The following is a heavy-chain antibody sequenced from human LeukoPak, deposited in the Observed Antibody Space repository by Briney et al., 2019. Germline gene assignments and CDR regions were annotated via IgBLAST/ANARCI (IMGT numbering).Heavy chain of an antibody. Sequence: GSLRLSCAASGFTFSSYSMNWVRQPPGKGLEWIGSIYYSGSTYYNPSLKSRVTISVDTSKNQFSLKLSSVTAADTAVYYCASGTYYYYYMDVWGKGTTVTVSS. J-gene: IGHJ6*03. CDR2: IYYSGST. D-gene: IGHD1-1*01. CDR3: ASGTYYYYYMDV. V-gene: IGHV4-39*07. CDR1: GFTFSSYS.